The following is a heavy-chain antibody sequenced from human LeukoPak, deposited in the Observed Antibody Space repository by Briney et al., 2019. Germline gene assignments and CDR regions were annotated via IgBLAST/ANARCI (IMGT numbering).Heavy chain of an antibody. J-gene: IGHJ4*02. D-gene: IGHD2-8*01. CDR2: ISYDGSNK. Sequence: GGSLRLSCAAPGFTFSSYAMHWVRQAPGKGLEWVAVISYDGSNKYYADSVKGRFTISRDNSKNTLYLQMNSLRAEDTAVYYCAKGGNMKYAPYYFDYWGQGTLVTVSS. V-gene: IGHV3-30*01. CDR1: GFTFSSYA. CDR3: AKGGNMKYAPYYFDY.